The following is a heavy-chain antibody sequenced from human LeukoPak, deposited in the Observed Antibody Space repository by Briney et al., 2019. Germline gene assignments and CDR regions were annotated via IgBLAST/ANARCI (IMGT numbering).Heavy chain of an antibody. CDR1: EGSISTRLYY. J-gene: IGHJ4*02. D-gene: IGHD6-19*01. CDR2: IYYDGST. Sequence: SETLSLTCTVSEGSISTRLYYWGWIRQPPGKGLEWIGNIYYDGSTYYNPSLKSRVTISEDTSRNQFSLKLSSVTAADTAVYYCARHHTRAIAVALIDYWAQGTPVTVSS. V-gene: IGHV4-39*01. CDR3: ARHHTRAIAVALIDY.